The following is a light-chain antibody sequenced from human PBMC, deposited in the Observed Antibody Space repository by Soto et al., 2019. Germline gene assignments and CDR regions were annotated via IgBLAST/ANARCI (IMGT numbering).Light chain of an antibody. CDR3: QQYNNWPPYT. Sequence: EIVMTQSPATLSVSPGERATLSCRASQSVGRYLAWYQHKPGQAPRLLIYGASIRVTGIPARFSGSGSETEFTLTISSLQSEAFAVYYCQQYNNWPPYTFGQGTKLEIK. CDR1: QSVGRY. J-gene: IGKJ2*01. CDR2: GAS. V-gene: IGKV3-15*01.